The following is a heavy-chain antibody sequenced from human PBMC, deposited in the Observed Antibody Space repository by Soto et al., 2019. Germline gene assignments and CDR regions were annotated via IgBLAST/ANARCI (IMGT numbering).Heavy chain of an antibody. CDR3: AKAYLGHPHNTAAAPYYFDS. CDR1: GFTFSDYP. J-gene: IGHJ4*02. CDR2: LSFDGGNR. D-gene: IGHD6-13*01. V-gene: IGHV3-30*18. Sequence: QVQLVESGGGVVQPGRSLRLSCGASGFTFSDYPMHWVRQAPGKGLEWVAVLSFDGGNRYFADSVKGRFSVSRDNSKNTLFLQMNSLRADDTAVYYCAKAYLGHPHNTAAAPYYFDSWGQGTLVTVSS.